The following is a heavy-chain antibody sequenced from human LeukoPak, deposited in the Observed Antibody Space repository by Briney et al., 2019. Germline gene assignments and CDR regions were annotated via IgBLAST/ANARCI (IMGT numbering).Heavy chain of an antibody. D-gene: IGHD6-6*01. CDR2: ISWNSGSI. CDR1: GFTFDDYA. V-gene: IGHV3-9*01. Sequence: SLRLSCAASGFTFDDYAMHWVRQAPGKGLEWVSGISWNSGSIGYADSVKGRFTISRDNAKNSLYLQMNSLRAEDTALYYCAKDMYGSSSPYFDYRGQGNLVTVSS. CDR3: AKDMYGSSSPYFDY. J-gene: IGHJ4*02.